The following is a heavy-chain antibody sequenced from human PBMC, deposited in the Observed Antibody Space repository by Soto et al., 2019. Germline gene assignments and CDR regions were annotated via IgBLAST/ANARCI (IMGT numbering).Heavy chain of an antibody. Sequence: EVQLVESGGGLVQPGGSLRLSCAASGFTFSSHEMNWVRQAPGKGLEWVSYIDYSSSRTDYADSVKGRFTISRDNAKNSLYLQMNSLRAEDTAVYYCVRDRTLLVPTSIDYWGHGTLVTVSS. V-gene: IGHV3-48*03. CDR1: GFTFSSHE. J-gene: IGHJ4*01. D-gene: IGHD3-3*01. CDR3: VRDRTLLVPTSIDY. CDR2: IDYSSSRT.